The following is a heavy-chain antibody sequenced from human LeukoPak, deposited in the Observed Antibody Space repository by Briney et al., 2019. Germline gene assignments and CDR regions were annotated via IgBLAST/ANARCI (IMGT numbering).Heavy chain of an antibody. CDR1: GFTFDDYA. V-gene: IGHV3-21*01. CDR2: ISSSSSYI. J-gene: IGHJ3*02. D-gene: IGHD5-24*01. Sequence: GGSLRLSCAASGFTFDDYAMHWVRQAPGKGLEWVSSISSSSSYIYYADSVKGRFTISRDNAKNSLYLQMNSLRAEDTAVYYCARMAARAFDIWGQGTMVTVSS. CDR3: ARMAARAFDI.